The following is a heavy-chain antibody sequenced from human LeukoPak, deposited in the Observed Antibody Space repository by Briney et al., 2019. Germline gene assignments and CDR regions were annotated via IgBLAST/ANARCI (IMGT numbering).Heavy chain of an antibody. Sequence: ASVKVSCKASGGTFSSYAISWVRQAPGQGLEWMGGFFNMFGTAHYSQKFQGRVTITADEFTNTDYMELSSLRSEDTAVYYCARAFFYDSSGHYNAFDIWGQGTMVTVSS. J-gene: IGHJ3*02. CDR2: FFNMFGTA. CDR1: GGTFSSYA. D-gene: IGHD3-22*01. CDR3: ARAFFYDSSGHYNAFDI. V-gene: IGHV1-69*13.